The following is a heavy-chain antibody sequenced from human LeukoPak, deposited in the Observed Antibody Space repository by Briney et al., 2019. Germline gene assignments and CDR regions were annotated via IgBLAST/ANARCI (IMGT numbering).Heavy chain of an antibody. CDR2: ISSDGGNR. V-gene: IGHV3-30-3*01. CDR3: ARGRAVTGSTVIDY. Sequence: GGSLRLSCAASGFTFSSYAMHWVRRAPGKALEWVATISSDGGNRYYSDSVKGRFTISRDNSKNTLYLQMNSLRPEDTAVFHCARGRAVTGSTVIDYWGPGTLVTVSS. D-gene: IGHD6-19*01. J-gene: IGHJ4*02. CDR1: GFTFSSYA.